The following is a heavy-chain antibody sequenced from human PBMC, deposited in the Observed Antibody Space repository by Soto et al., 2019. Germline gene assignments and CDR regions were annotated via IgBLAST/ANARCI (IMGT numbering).Heavy chain of an antibody. CDR3: ARGPHFYSSGWYGSPLDY. D-gene: IGHD6-19*01. Sequence: SETLSLTCTVSGGSISYYYWSWIRQPARKELEWIGRIYTNGSTNYNPSLKSRVTMSLDMSRNQFSLKLNSVTAADTAVYYCARGPHFYSSGWYGSPLDYWGQGTLVTVS. J-gene: IGHJ4*02. V-gene: IGHV4-4*07. CDR2: IYTNGST. CDR1: GGSISYYY.